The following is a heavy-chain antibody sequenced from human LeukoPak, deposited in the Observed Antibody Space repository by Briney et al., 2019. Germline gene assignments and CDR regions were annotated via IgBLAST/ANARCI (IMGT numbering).Heavy chain of an antibody. CDR2: ISSSSSTI. CDR1: GFTFSSYS. J-gene: IGHJ5*02. V-gene: IGHV3-48*02. Sequence: GGSLRLSCAASGFTFSSYSMNWVRQAPGKGLEWVSYISSSSSTIYYADSVKGRFTISRDNAKNSLYLQMNSLRDEDTAVYYCARDGYYYDSSGHLNWFDPWGQGTLVTVSS. D-gene: IGHD3-22*01. CDR3: ARDGYYYDSSGHLNWFDP.